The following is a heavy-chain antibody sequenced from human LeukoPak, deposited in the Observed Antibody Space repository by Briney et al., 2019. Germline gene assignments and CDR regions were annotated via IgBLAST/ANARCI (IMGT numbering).Heavy chain of an antibody. V-gene: IGHV3-53*01. CDR3: ARDQSDGGHYYYYGMDV. CDR1: GFNVSSNY. Sequence: GGSLRLSCAASGFNVSSNYMSWVRQAPGKGLEWVSVIYSGVITYYADSLKGRFTISRDNSENTLYIQMNSLRAEDTAVYYCARDQSDGGHYYYYGMDVSGQGTTVTVSS. J-gene: IGHJ6*02. D-gene: IGHD4-23*01. CDR2: IYSGVIT.